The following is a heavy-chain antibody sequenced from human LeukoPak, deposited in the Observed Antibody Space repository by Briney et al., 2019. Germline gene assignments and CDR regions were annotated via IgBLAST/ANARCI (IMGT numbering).Heavy chain of an antibody. J-gene: IGHJ6*03. Sequence: GASVKVSCKASGYTFTGYYMHWVRQATGQGLEWMGWMNPNSGNTGYAQKFEGRVTMTRNISISTAYMELSSLRSEDTAVYYCARIAAAGKWMYYYYYYMDVWGKGTTVPVSS. V-gene: IGHV1-8*01. D-gene: IGHD6-13*01. CDR2: MNPNSGNT. CDR1: GYTFTGYY. CDR3: ARIAAAGKWMYYYYYYMDV.